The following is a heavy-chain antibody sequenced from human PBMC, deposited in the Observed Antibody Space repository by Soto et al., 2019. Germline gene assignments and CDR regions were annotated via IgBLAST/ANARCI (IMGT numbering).Heavy chain of an antibody. CDR3: ARGPRGYVYYHGMDV. CDR2: TDTSGTT. CDR1: GGSISSYY. V-gene: IGHV4-4*07. Sequence: SETLSLTCTVSGGSISSYYVSWIRQSAGKGLEWLGRTDTSGTTNYNPSLKSRVTMSVDASKNHFSLNLSSVTAADTAVYYCARGPRGYVYYHGMDVWGQGTTVTVSS. J-gene: IGHJ6*02. D-gene: IGHD3-10*01.